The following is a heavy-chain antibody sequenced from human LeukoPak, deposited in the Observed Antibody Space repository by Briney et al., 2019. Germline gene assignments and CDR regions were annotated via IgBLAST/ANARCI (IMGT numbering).Heavy chain of an antibody. CDR1: GFTFSCNA. Sequence: GGSLRLSCAASGFTFSCNAMSWVRQAPGKGLEWVSGISGSLGSTFYADSVRGRFTISRDNSKNTLYLQMNSLRAEDTAVYYCAKDRSPFDYWGQGTLVTVSS. J-gene: IGHJ4*02. CDR3: AKDRSPFDY. CDR2: ISGSLGST. V-gene: IGHV3-23*01.